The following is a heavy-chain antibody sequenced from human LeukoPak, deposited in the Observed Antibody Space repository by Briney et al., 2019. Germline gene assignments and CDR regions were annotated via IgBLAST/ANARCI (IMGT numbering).Heavy chain of an antibody. D-gene: IGHD6-6*01. J-gene: IGHJ6*02. Sequence: PGGSLRLSCAASGFSFSTYGMSWVRQAPGKGLQWVSIISGSGDSTYYADSVKGRFTISRDNSKNTLYLQMNSLRAEDTAVYYCARASVIYGMDVWGQGTTVTVSS. CDR3: ARASVIYGMDV. CDR2: ISGSGDST. V-gene: IGHV3-23*01. CDR1: GFSFSTYG.